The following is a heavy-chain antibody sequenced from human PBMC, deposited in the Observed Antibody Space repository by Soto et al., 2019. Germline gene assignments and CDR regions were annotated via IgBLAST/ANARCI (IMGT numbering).Heavy chain of an antibody. CDR2: IYYSGST. CDR1: GGSISSGDYY. CDR3: ASDPPHYYGSGPGA. J-gene: IGHJ6*02. V-gene: IGHV4-30-4*01. D-gene: IGHD3-10*01. Sequence: SETLSLTCTVSGGSISSGDYYWSWIRQPPGKGLEWIGYIYYSGSTYYNPSLKSRVTISVDTSKNQFSLKLSSVTAADTAVYYCASDPPHYYGSGPGAWGQGTTVTVSS.